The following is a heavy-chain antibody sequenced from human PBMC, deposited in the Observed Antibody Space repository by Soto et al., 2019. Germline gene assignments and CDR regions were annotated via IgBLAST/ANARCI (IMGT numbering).Heavy chain of an antibody. D-gene: IGHD2-2*01. CDR2: IDPIDSYT. V-gene: IGHV5-10-1*01. J-gene: IGHJ6*02. CDR1: GYNFASYW. Sequence: GESLKISCQGSGYNFASYWISWVRQMPGKGLEWMGRIDPIDSYTNYSPSFQGHVTISADKSISTAYLQWSSLKASDTAMYYCARRYCSSASCPRNYYGMDVWGQGTTVTVSS. CDR3: ARRYCSSASCPRNYYGMDV.